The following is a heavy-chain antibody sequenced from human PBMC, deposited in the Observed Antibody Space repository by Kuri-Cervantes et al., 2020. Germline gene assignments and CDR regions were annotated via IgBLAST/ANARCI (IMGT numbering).Heavy chain of an antibody. CDR2: MSYDGSNK. Sequence: GESLKISCAASGFTFSSYAMYWVRQAPGKGLEWVAIMSYDGSNKYYADSVKGRFTISRDNSKNTLYLQMNSLRAEDTAVYYCAKEVAAARNYWGQGTLVTVSS. J-gene: IGHJ4*02. D-gene: IGHD6-13*01. CDR3: AKEVAAARNY. V-gene: IGHV3-30-3*01. CDR1: GFTFSSYA.